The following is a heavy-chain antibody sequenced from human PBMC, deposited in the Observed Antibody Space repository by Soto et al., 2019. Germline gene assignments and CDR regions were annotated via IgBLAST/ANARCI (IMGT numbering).Heavy chain of an antibody. V-gene: IGHV3-15*07. D-gene: IGHD3-10*01. CDR3: TTSQGGSGFHEASDL. CDR2: IKSKTDGGTT. J-gene: IGHJ3*01. CDR1: GLTFSNAW. Sequence: EVQLVESGGDLVKPGGSLRLSCAASGLTFSNAWMNWVRQAPGRGLEWVGRIKSKTDGGTTDYAGPVKDRFTISRDDSKNTVSLQMNNLKIGDTAAYVSTTSQGGSGFHEASDLWGQGTMVTVS.